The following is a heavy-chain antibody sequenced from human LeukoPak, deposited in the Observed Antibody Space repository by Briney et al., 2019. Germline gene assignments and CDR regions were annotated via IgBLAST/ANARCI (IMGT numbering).Heavy chain of an antibody. Sequence: ASVKVSCKASGYTFTSYAIHWVRQAPGQRLEWMGWSNAGNGRTKYSQKFQGRVTMTSDTSTSTVYMELSSLRSEDTAVYYCARAGDYFDYWGQGTLVTVSS. CDR1: GYTFTSYA. V-gene: IGHV1-3*01. CDR3: ARAGDYFDY. CDR2: SNAGNGRT. J-gene: IGHJ4*02.